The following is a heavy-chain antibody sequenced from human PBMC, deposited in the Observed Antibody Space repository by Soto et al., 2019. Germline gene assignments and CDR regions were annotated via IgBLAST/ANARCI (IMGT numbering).Heavy chain of an antibody. CDR1: GFTFDDYA. V-gene: IGHV3-9*01. CDR2: ISWNSGSI. D-gene: IGHD2-2*01. Sequence: GGSLRLSCAASGFTFDDYAMHWVRQAPGKGLEWVSGISWNSGSIGYADSVKGRFTLSRDNSKNTLYLQMNSLRAEDTAVYYCAKQGLGYCSSTSCYYDYWGQGTLVTVSS. J-gene: IGHJ4*02. CDR3: AKQGLGYCSSTSCYYDY.